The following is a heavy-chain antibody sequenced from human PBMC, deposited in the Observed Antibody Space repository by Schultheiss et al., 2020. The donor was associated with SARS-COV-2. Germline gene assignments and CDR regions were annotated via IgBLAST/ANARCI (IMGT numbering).Heavy chain of an antibody. CDR3: ARQTFYYGSGSYYNPPDY. J-gene: IGHJ4*02. V-gene: IGHV4-61*05. Sequence: SQTLSLTCTVSGGSISSSSHYWSWIRQPPGKGLEWIAYVYSSGSTNYNPSLKSRVTISVDTSKNQFSLKLSSVTAADTAVYYCARQTFYYGSGSYYNPPDYWGQGTLVTVS. CDR2: VYSSGST. CDR1: GGSISSSSHY. D-gene: IGHD3-10*01.